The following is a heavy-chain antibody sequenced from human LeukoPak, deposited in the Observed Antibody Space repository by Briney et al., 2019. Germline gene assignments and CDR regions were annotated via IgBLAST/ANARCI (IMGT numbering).Heavy chain of an antibody. CDR3: AKEYYSGSYGNWFDP. J-gene: IGHJ5*02. CDR1: GFTFDDYA. V-gene: IGHV3-9*01. D-gene: IGHD1-26*01. CDR2: ISWNSGSI. Sequence: PGGSLRLSCAASGFTFDDYAMHWVRQAPGKGLEWVSGISWNSGSIGYADSVEGRFTISRDNAKNSLYLQMNSLRAEDTALYYCAKEYYSGSYGNWFDPWGQGTLVTVSS.